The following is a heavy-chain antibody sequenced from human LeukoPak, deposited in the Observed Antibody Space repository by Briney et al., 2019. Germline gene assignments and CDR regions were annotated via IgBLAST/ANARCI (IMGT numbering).Heavy chain of an antibody. CDR2: INHSGST. D-gene: IGHD3-3*01. Sequence: PSETLSLTCAVYGGSFSGYYWSWIRQPPGKGLEWIGEINHSGSTNYNPSLKSRVTISVDTSKNQFSLKLSSVTAADTAVYYCARGRGGFWSGYYGYWGQGTLVTVSS. CDR3: ARGRGGFWSGYYGY. V-gene: IGHV4-34*01. CDR1: GGSFSGYY. J-gene: IGHJ4*02.